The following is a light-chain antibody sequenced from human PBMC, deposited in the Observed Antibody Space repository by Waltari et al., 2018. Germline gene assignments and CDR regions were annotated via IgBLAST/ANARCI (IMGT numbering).Light chain of an antibody. V-gene: IGKV1-39*01. J-gene: IGKJ2*01. CDR1: QDISNY. CDR2: VAS. Sequence: DIQMTQSPSPLSASVGDRVTITCRASQDISNYLSWYQQKPGKAPKLLIYVASSLQSGVPSRFSGSGSGTDFTLTISSLQPEDFATYYCLQGYYYHTFGQGTKLEVK. CDR3: LQGYYYHT.